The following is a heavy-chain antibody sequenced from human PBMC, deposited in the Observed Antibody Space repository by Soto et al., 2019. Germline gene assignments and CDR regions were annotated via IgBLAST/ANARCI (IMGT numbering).Heavy chain of an antibody. CDR3: XXGXWNFDL. V-gene: IGHV3-11*01. CDR1: XFTFSDYY. Sequence: XVQLVESGGGLVKPGGXLRLSCXASXFTFSDYYMSWIRQAPGRGLQWVSYIRTSGSTMYYADSVKGRFTVSRDNAKXXXXLXXXXXXXXXXXXXXXXXGXWNFDLWGRGTLVTVSS. CDR2: IRTSGSTM. J-gene: IGHJ2*01.